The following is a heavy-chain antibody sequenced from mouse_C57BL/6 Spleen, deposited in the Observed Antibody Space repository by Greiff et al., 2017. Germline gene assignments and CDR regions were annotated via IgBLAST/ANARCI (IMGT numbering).Heavy chain of an antibody. D-gene: IGHD1-1*01. CDR1: GFTFSSYG. J-gene: IGHJ4*01. V-gene: IGHV5-6*01. CDR3: ARQGYGSSNYYAMDY. CDR2: ISSGGSYT. Sequence: EVHLVESGGDLVKPGGSLKLSCAASGFTFSSYGMSWVRQTPDERLEWVATISSGGSYTYYPDSVKGRFTISRDNAKNTLYLQMSSLKSEDTAMYYCARQGYGSSNYYAMDYWGQGTSVTVSS.